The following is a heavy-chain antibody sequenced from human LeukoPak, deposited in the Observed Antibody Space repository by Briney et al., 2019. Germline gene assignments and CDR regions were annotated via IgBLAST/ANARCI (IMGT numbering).Heavy chain of an antibody. Sequence: LSLTCAVYGGSFSGYYWSWIRQAPGKGLEWVSYISSSGSTIYYADSVKGRFTISRDNAKNSLYLQMNSLRAEDTAVYYCARDYGGNSDGGFDYWGQGTLVTVSS. CDR1: GGSFSGYY. CDR3: ARDYGGNSDGGFDY. CDR2: ISSSGSTI. D-gene: IGHD4-23*01. V-gene: IGHV3-11*01. J-gene: IGHJ4*02.